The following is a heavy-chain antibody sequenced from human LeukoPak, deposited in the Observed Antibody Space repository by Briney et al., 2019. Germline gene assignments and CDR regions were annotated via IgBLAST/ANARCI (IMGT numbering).Heavy chain of an antibody. CDR2: ISGSGTTT. CDR1: GLTFRSYA. CDR3: ARDRYCSSTTCYDNFDY. V-gene: IGHV3-21*01. Sequence: GGSLRLSCAASGLTFRSYAMTWVRQAPGKGLEWVSSISGSGTTTYFADSVKGRFTISRDYAKNSLYLQMNSLRAEDTAVYYCARDRYCSSTTCYDNFDYWGQGTLVTVSS. J-gene: IGHJ4*02. D-gene: IGHD2-2*01.